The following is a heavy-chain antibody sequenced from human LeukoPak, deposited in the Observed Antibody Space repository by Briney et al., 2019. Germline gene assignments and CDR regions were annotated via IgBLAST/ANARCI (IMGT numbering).Heavy chain of an antibody. CDR1: GLTFSNYA. CDR3: EKRGLMIRGVIIIGFHKEAYSFDC. Sequence: GVSLTLSCTASGLTFSNYAMSCVRRAPGEALECVSGLSDNCCSTFYADSVKGRLLISRDNSKNTLYGHMNTLSADHTAVLFWEKRGLMIRGVIIIGFHKEAYSFDCWGQGTLVTVSS. CDR2: LSDNCCST. J-gene: IGHJ4*02. V-gene: IGHV3-23*01. D-gene: IGHD3-10*01.